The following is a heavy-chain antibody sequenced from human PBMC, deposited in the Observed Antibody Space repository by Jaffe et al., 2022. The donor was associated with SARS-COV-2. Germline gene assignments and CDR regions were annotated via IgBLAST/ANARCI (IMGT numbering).Heavy chain of an antibody. D-gene: IGHD6-13*01. CDR1: GGSISSGSYY. Sequence: QVQLQESGPGLVKPSQTLSLTCTVSGGSISSGSYYWSWIRQPAGKGLEWIGRIYTSGSTNYNPSLKSRVTISVDTSKNQFSLKLSSVTAADTAVYYCARDWEKGIAAAGWFDPWGQGTLVTVSS. CDR3: ARDWEKGIAAAGWFDP. V-gene: IGHV4-61*02. CDR2: IYTSGST. J-gene: IGHJ5*02.